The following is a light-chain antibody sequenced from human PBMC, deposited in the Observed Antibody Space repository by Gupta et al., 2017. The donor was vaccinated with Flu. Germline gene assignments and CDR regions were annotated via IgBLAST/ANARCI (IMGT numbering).Light chain of an antibody. Sequence: IQMTQSPSYLSASVGDRVTITCRAGQDIRQDLGWYQKKPGKAPKLLIYGTSRLQSGVPSRFRGSGSGTDFTLTITSLQPEDFATYYCRQKDRSPWTFGQGTKVEIK. CDR2: GTS. CDR3: RQKDRSPWT. J-gene: IGKJ1*01. CDR1: QDIRQD. V-gene: IGKV1-6*01.